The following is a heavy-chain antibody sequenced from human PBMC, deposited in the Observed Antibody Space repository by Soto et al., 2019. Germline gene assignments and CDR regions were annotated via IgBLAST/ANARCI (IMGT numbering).Heavy chain of an antibody. CDR3: AHGSGWLSDY. J-gene: IGHJ4*02. D-gene: IGHD6-19*01. V-gene: IGHV2-5*02. Sequence: QITLKESGPTLVKPTQTLTLTCSFSGFSLTSTAVGVNWIRQPPGKALEWLALIYWDDDNHFSPSLKSRLSVTKDTSQSQAVLTMANMDPVDTATYYCAHGSGWLSDYWGQGILVTVSS. CDR1: GFSLTSTAVG. CDR2: IYWDDDN.